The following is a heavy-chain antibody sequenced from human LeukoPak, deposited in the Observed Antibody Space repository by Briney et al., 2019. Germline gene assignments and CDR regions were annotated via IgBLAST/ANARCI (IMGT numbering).Heavy chain of an antibody. CDR2: IIPILGIA. D-gene: IGHD6-13*01. Sequence: SVKVSCKASGGTFSSYAISWVRQAPGQGLEWMGRIIPILGIANYAQKFQGRVTIPADKSTRTAYMELSSLRSEDTAVYYCASFSIAAAGIYYYGMDVWGQGTTVTVSS. J-gene: IGHJ6*02. CDR3: ASFSIAAAGIYYYGMDV. CDR1: GGTFSSYA. V-gene: IGHV1-69*04.